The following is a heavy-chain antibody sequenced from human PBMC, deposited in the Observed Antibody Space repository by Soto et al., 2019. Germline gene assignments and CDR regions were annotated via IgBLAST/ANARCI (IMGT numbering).Heavy chain of an antibody. CDR1: GYTFTSYD. Sequence: GASVKVSCKASGYTFTSYDINWVRQATGQGLEWMGWMNPNSGNTGYAQKFQGRVTVTRNTSISTAYMELSSLRSEDTAVYYCARNLAGVPGIGEEMDVWGQGTTVTVSS. J-gene: IGHJ6*02. CDR3: ARNLAGVPGIGEEMDV. D-gene: IGHD6-19*01. CDR2: MNPNSGNT. V-gene: IGHV1-8*01.